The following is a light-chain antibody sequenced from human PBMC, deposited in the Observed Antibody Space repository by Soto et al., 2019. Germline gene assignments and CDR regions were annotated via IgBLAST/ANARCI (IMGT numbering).Light chain of an antibody. V-gene: IGLV1-44*01. CDR1: RYNIGSNT. CDR2: SNN. CDR3: AAWDDSLNGWV. Sequence: QSVLTQPPSASGTPGQRVPISCSGSRYNIGSNTVNWFQQLPGTAPKLLIHSNNERPSGVPDRFSGSKSGTSASLAISGLQSEDEDDYYCAAWDDSLNGWVFGGGTKLTVL. J-gene: IGLJ3*02.